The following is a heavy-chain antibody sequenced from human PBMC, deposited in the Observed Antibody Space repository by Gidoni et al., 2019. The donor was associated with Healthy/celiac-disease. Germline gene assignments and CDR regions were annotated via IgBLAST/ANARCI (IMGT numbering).Heavy chain of an antibody. V-gene: IGHV3-48*03. CDR3: ARDGSRGSGSPDY. Sequence: EVQLVESGGGLVQPGGSLRLSCAASGFTFRSYEMNWVRQAPGKGLEWVSYISSSGSTIYYADSVKGRFTISRDNAKNSLYLQMNSLRAEDTAVYYCARDGSRGSGSPDYWGQGTLVTVSS. CDR2: ISSSGSTI. J-gene: IGHJ4*02. CDR1: GFTFRSYE. D-gene: IGHD3-22*01.